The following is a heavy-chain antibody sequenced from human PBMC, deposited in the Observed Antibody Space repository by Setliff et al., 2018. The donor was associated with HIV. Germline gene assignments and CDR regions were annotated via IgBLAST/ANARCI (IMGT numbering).Heavy chain of an antibody. V-gene: IGHV4-61*02. CDR1: GGSISSGSYY. J-gene: IGHJ6*02. D-gene: IGHD3-10*01. CDR3: ARDRGYYGSGSYGMDV. Sequence: SETLSLTCTVSGGSISSGSYYWSWIRQPAGKGLELIGRIYISGSTNYNPSLKNRVTISVDTSKKQFSRKLSSVTAADTAVYHCARDRGYYGSGSYGMDVWGQGTTVTVSS. CDR2: IYISGST.